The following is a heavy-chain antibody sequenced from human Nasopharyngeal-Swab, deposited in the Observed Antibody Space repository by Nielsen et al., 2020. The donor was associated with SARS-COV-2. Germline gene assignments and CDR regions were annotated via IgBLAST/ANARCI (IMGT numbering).Heavy chain of an antibody. D-gene: IGHD5-18*01. V-gene: IGHV4-4*02. J-gene: IGHJ4*02. Sequence: WIRQPPGKGLEWIGEIYHSGSTNYNPSLKSRVTISVDKSKNQLSLKLSSVTAADTAVYYCATTPPSPIQGGPHTYFDYWGQGTLVTVSS. CDR3: ATTPPSPIQGGPHTYFDY. CDR2: IYHSGST.